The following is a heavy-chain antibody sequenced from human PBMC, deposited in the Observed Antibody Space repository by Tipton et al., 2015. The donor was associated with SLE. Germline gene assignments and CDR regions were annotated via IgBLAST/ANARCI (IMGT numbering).Heavy chain of an antibody. Sequence: TLSLTCAVYGGSFSGYYWSWIRQPPGKGLEWIGEINHSGSTNYNPTLKRRVTISVDTSKNHFSLKLSSVTAADTAVYYCARGPAAGLDYWGQGTLVTVSS. D-gene: IGHD6-13*01. V-gene: IGHV4-34*01. CDR3: ARGPAAGLDY. J-gene: IGHJ4*02. CDR2: INHSGST. CDR1: GGSFSGYY.